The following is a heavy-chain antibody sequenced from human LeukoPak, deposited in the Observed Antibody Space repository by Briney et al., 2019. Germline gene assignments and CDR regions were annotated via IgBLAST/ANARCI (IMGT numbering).Heavy chain of an antibody. CDR1: GYTFTSYY. Sequence: ASVKVSCKASGYTFTSYYMFWVRQAPGQGLEWMGIINPSGGSTNYAQKFQGRITMTRDMSTSTVYMELSSLRSEDTAVYYCARGGWDSHDAFDIWGQGTMVTVSS. V-gene: IGHV1-46*01. D-gene: IGHD3-22*01. CDR2: INPSGGST. CDR3: ARGGWDSHDAFDI. J-gene: IGHJ3*02.